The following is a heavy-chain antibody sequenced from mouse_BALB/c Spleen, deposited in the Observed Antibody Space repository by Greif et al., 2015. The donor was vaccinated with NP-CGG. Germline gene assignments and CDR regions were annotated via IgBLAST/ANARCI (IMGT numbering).Heavy chain of an antibody. D-gene: IGHD1-1*01. Sequence: QVQLKQSGAELAKPGASVETSCKASGYTFTSYWMHWVKQRPGQGLEWIGYINPSTGYTEYNQKFKDKATLTADKSSSTAYMLLSSLTSEDSAVYYCARSYEGYFDVWGAGTTVTVSS. CDR3: ARSYEGYFDV. J-gene: IGHJ1*01. CDR2: INPSTGYT. CDR1: GYTFTSYW. V-gene: IGHV1-7*01.